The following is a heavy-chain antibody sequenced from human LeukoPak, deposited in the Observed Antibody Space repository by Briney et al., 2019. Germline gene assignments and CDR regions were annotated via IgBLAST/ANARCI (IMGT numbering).Heavy chain of an antibody. CDR2: ISYGGSNK. CDR3: AKDIRYCSGGSCSADAFDI. J-gene: IGHJ3*02. D-gene: IGHD2-15*01. V-gene: IGHV3-30*18. Sequence: GRSLRLSCAASRFTFSSYGMHWVRQAPGKGLEWVAVISYGGSNKYYADSVKGRFTISRDNSKNTLYLQMNSLRAEDTAVYYCAKDIRYCSGGSCSADAFDIWGQGTMVTVRS. CDR1: RFTFSSYG.